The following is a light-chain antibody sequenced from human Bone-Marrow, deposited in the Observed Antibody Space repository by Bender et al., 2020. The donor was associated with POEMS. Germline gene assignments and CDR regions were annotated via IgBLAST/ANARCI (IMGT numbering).Light chain of an antibody. Sequence: QSALTQPASVSGSPGQSITISCTGTRRDVGGYAYVSWYQQHPGKAPKLVIYDVNNRPSGISDRFSGSRSGNTASLTISALLAEHEADYYCSSYKSGRTTYVFGTGTKVTVL. J-gene: IGLJ1*01. V-gene: IGLV2-14*03. CDR3: SSYKSGRTTYV. CDR1: RRDVGGYAY. CDR2: DVN.